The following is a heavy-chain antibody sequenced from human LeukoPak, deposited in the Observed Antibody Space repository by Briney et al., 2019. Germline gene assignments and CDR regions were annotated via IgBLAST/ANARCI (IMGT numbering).Heavy chain of an antibody. J-gene: IGHJ4*02. CDR2: ISYDGSNK. D-gene: IGHD6-6*01. Sequence: PGRSLRLSCAASGFTFSSYARHWVRQAPGKGLEWVAVISYDGSNKYYADSVKGRFTISRDNSKNTLYLQMNSLRAEDTAVYYCAKDRGSSSRPYYFDYWGQGTLVTVTP. CDR3: AKDRGSSSRPYYFDY. CDR1: GFTFSSYA. V-gene: IGHV3-30-3*01.